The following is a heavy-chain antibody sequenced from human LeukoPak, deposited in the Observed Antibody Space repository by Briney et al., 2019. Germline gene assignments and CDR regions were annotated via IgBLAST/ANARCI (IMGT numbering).Heavy chain of an antibody. CDR2: IWYDGSNK. V-gene: IGHV3-33*01. D-gene: IGHD6-19*01. Sequence: GGSLRLSCAASGFTFNSDGMHWVRQAPGKGLEWGAVIWYDGSNKYYADSVKGRFTISRDNSKNTFYLQMNILRAEDTVVYYGAREGDREQWLTPTYFDYWGQGTLVTVSS. CDR1: GFTFNSDG. J-gene: IGHJ4*02. CDR3: AREGDREQWLTPTYFDY.